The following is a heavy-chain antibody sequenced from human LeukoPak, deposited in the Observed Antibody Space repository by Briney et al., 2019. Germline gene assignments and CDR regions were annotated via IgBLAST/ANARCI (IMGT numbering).Heavy chain of an antibody. Sequence: SETLSLTCEVSGGSFSGYYWSWIRQPPGKGLEWIGEINHSGSTNYNPSLKSRVTISVDTSKNQFSLKLSSVTAADTAVYYCARGYSSGWYSRGEYFQHWGQGTLVTVSS. CDR2: INHSGST. D-gene: IGHD6-19*01. CDR1: GGSFSGYY. V-gene: IGHV4-34*01. J-gene: IGHJ1*01. CDR3: ARGYSSGWYSRGEYFQH.